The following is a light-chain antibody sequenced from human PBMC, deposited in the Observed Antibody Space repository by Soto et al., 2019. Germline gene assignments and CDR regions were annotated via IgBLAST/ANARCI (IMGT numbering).Light chain of an antibody. CDR1: SSDVGGYNY. J-gene: IGLJ3*02. CDR3: SSYTSSSPDWV. CDR2: EVS. V-gene: IGLV2-14*01. Sequence: QSALTQPASVSGSPGQSITISCTGTSSDVGGYNYVSWYQRHPGKAPKLMIYEVSNRPSGVSNRFSGSKSGNTASLTISGLQAEDEADYYCSSYTSSSPDWVFGGGTKVTVL.